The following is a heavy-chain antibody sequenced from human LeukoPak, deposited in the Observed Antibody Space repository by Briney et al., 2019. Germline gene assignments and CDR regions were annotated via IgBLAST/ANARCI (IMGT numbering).Heavy chain of an antibody. CDR3: ARVLGRPRLSNWFDP. D-gene: IGHD3-16*01. J-gene: IGHJ5*02. CDR2: IYYSGST. Sequence: SETLSLTCTVSGGSISSSSYYWGWIRQPPGKGLEWIGSIYYSGSTYYNPSLKSRVTISVDTSKNQFSLKLSSVAAADTAVYYCARVLGRPRLSNWFDPWGQGTLVTVSS. V-gene: IGHV4-39*07. CDR1: GGSISSSSYY.